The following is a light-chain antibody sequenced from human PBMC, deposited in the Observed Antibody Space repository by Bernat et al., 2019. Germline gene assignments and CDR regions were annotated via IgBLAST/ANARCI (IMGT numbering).Light chain of an antibody. J-gene: IGKJ2*01. CDR1: PDISNY. Sequence: DIQMTQSPSSLSASVGDRVTITCQASPDISNYLYWYQQKPGKAPKLLIYDASNLETGVPSRFSGSGSGTDFTFTISSLQPEDIATYYCQQYDNHPPYTFGQWTKLEIK. CDR2: DAS. V-gene: IGKV1-33*01. CDR3: QQYDNHPPYT.